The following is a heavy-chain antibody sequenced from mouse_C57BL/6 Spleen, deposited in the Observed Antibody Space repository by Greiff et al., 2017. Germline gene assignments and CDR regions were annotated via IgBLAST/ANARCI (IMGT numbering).Heavy chain of an antibody. CDR1: GYTFTSYW. D-gene: IGHD5-1*01. CDR2: IHPNSGST. V-gene: IGHV1-64*01. J-gene: IGHJ4*01. CDR3: ARSSTYSAMDY. Sequence: QVQLQQPGAELVKPGASVKLSCKASGYTFTSYWMHWVKQRPGQGLEWIGMIHPNSGSTNYNEKFKSKATLTADKSSSTAYMQHSSLTSEDAAVYYCARSSTYSAMDYWGQGTSVTVSS.